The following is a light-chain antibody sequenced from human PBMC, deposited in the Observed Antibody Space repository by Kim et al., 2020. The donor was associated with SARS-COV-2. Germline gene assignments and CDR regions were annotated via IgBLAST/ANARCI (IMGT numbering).Light chain of an antibody. V-gene: IGKV3-15*01. CDR2: AAS. Sequence: EIVMTQSPATLSVSPGETATLSCRASQSVTSNLVWYQQKPGQAPRLLIYAASTRATGIRARFSGAGSGTEFTLTISSLQPEDFAIYYCQQYSKWPLFGPGTKVDIK. CDR1: QSVTSN. CDR3: QQYSKWPL. J-gene: IGKJ3*01.